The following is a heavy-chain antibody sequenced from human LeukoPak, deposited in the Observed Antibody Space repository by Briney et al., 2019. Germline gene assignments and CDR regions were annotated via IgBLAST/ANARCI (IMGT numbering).Heavy chain of an antibody. CDR1: GYTFTSYA. D-gene: IGHD2-2*01. J-gene: IGHJ4*02. CDR3: ARVSLAYQLPRDY. V-gene: IGHV1-3*01. CDR2: INAGNGNT. Sequence: ASVKVSCKASGYTFTSYAMHWVRQAPGQRFEWMGWINAGNGNTKYSQKFQGRVTITRDTSASTAYMELSSLRSEDTAVYYCARVSLAYQLPRDYWGQGTLVTVSS.